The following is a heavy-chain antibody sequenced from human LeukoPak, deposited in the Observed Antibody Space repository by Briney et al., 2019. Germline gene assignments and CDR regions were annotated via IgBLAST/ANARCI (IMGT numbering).Heavy chain of an antibody. Sequence: SVKVSCKASGGTFLSHTFSWVRQAPGQGLEWMGKITPVINTANYAQTFQGRVSIYADKSTTTVYMDLSGLRPDDTAVYYCARVNLRGSNYNWFDPWGQGTLVTVAS. V-gene: IGHV1-69*08. CDR3: ARVNLRGSNYNWFDP. J-gene: IGHJ5*02. CDR1: GGTFLSHT. CDR2: ITPVINTA. D-gene: IGHD1-26*01.